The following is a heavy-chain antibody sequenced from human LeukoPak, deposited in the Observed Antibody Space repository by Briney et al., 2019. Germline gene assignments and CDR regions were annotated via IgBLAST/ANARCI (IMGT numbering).Heavy chain of an antibody. J-gene: IGHJ4*02. CDR1: GFTFSSYA. CDR2: IWYDGSNK. Sequence: GGSLRLSCAASGFTFSSYAMSWVRQAPGKGLEWVAVIWYDGSNKYYADSVKGRFTISRDNSKNTLYLQMNSLRAEDTAVYYCARDPNPHDFWSGYSTYFDYWGQGTLVTVSS. CDR3: ARDPNPHDFWSGYSTYFDY. V-gene: IGHV3-33*08. D-gene: IGHD3-3*01.